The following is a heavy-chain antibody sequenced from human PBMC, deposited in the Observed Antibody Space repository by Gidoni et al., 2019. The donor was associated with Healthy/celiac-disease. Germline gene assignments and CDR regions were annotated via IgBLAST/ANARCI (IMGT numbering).Heavy chain of an antibody. CDR2: INHSGST. CDR1: GGSFSGYY. CDR3: ARGRPSLTPRPYTAMAQHYYMDV. D-gene: IGHD5-18*01. J-gene: IGHJ6*03. Sequence: QVQLQQWGAGLLKPSETLSLTCAVYGGSFSGYYWSWIRQPPGKGLEWIGEINHSGSTNYNPSLKSRVTISVDTSKNQFSLKLSSVTAADTAVYYCARGRPSLTPRPYTAMAQHYYMDVWGKGTTVTVSS. V-gene: IGHV4-34*01.